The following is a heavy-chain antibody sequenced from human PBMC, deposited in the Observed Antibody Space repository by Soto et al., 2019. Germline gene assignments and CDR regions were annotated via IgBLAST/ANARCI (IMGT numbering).Heavy chain of an antibody. CDR1: GYTFTSYG. V-gene: IGHV1-18*01. D-gene: IGHD2-15*01. CDR2: ISAYNGNT. Sequence: ASVKVSCKASGYTFTSYGISWVRQAPGQGLEWMGWISAYNGNTNYAQKLQGRVTMTTDTSTSTAYMELRSLRSDDTAVYYCAVAPGYCSGGSCRVNLPLDYWGQGTLVTVSS. J-gene: IGHJ4*02. CDR3: AVAPGYCSGGSCRVNLPLDY.